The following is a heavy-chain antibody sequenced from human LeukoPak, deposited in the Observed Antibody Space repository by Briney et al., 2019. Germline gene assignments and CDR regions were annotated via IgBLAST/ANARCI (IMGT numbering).Heavy chain of an antibody. CDR2: ISTYDGST. CDR3: ARDLELSSSSVDY. V-gene: IGHV1-18*01. D-gene: IGHD6-6*01. Sequence: EASVKVSCKASGYTFTTYGINWVRQAAGQGLEWMGWISTYDGSTKYAQKLRDRVTMIREISTSTVYMELRSLRSDDTAVYYCARDLELSSSSVDYWGQGTLVTVSS. CDR1: GYTFTTYG. J-gene: IGHJ4*02.